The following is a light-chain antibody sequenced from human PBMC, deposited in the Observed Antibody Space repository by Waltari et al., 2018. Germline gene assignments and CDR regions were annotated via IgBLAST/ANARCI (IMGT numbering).Light chain of an antibody. CDR1: GANFGAGFD. J-gene: IGLJ3*02. Sequence: QSVLTQPPSVSGAPGQRVTIACTGSGANFGAGFDVHWYQQLPVRVPKLLISNNNKRPSGVSERFSGSKSGTSASLAITGLQAEDEGDYFCQSYDSYWGVVFGGGTKLTVL. CDR2: NNN. CDR3: QSYDSYWGVV. V-gene: IGLV1-40*01.